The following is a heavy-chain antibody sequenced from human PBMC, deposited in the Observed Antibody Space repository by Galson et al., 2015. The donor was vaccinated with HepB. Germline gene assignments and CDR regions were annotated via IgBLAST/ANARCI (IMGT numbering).Heavy chain of an antibody. V-gene: IGHV3-30*04. Sequence: SLRLSCAASGFTFSSYAMHWVRQAPGKGLEWVAVISYDGSNKYYADSVKGRFTISRDNSKNTLYLQMNSLRAEDTAVYYCARGAGSGGDAFDIWGQGTMVTVSS. D-gene: IGHD2-15*01. J-gene: IGHJ3*02. CDR2: ISYDGSNK. CDR1: GFTFSSYA. CDR3: ARGAGSGGDAFDI.